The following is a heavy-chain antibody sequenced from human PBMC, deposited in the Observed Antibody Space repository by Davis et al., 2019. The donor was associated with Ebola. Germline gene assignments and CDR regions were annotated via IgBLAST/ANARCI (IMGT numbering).Heavy chain of an antibody. D-gene: IGHD4-17*01. CDR3: AKKDFGDVGPDF. CDR1: GGSISSYY. V-gene: IGHV4-59*08. Sequence: SETLSLTCTVSGGSISSYYWSWIRQPPGKGLEWIGYIYHSGVTDYNPSLTSRVSLSLDTSKNQFSLKLTSVTAADTAVYYCAKKDFGDVGPDFWGKGTHVTVSS. J-gene: IGHJ4*02. CDR2: IYHSGVT.